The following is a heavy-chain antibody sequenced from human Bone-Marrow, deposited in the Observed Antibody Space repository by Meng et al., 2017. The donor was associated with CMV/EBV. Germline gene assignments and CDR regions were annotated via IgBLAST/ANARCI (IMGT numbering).Heavy chain of an antibody. D-gene: IGHD3-10*01. J-gene: IGHJ6*02. CDR3: ARGKASPGSYYGMDV. CDR2: INPNSGGT. Sequence: ASVNVSCKASGYTFTGYYMHWVRQAPGQGLEWMGLINPNSGGTNYAQKFQGRLTMTRDPSFSTAYMVLSRLRSDETAVEYCARGKASPGSYYGMDVWGQGTTVTVSS. V-gene: IGHV1-2*02. CDR1: GYTFTGYY.